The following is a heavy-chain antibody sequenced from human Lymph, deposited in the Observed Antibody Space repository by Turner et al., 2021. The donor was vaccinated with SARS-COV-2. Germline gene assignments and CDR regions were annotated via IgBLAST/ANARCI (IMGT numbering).Heavy chain of an antibody. Sequence: EVQLLESGGGLVQPGGSLRLSCAASGFTFSSYGMRWVRQAPGKGLEWGSVISGSGGSTYYADSVKGRFTISRDNSKNTLYLQMNSLRAEDTAVYYCAKDRVVPPAIWNYYYYYGMDVWGQGTTVTVSS. V-gene: IGHV3-23*01. D-gene: IGHD2-2*02. J-gene: IGHJ6*02. CDR3: AKDRVVPPAIWNYYYYYGMDV. CDR2: ISGSGGST. CDR1: GFTFSSYG.